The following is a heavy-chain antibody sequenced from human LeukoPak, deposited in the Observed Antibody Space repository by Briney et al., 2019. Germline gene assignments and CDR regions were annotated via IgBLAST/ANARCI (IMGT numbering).Heavy chain of an antibody. J-gene: IGHJ4*02. V-gene: IGHV3-7*01. CDR1: GFTFSSYW. D-gene: IGHD4-17*01. CDR3: ARDVGGTVATEAYDY. CDR2: IKQDGSEK. Sequence: GGSLRLSCAASGFTFSSYWMSWVRQAPGKGLEWVANIKQDGSEKYYVDSVKGRFTISRDNVKNSLYLQMNSLRAEDTAVYYCARDVGGTVATEAYDYWGQGTLVTVSS.